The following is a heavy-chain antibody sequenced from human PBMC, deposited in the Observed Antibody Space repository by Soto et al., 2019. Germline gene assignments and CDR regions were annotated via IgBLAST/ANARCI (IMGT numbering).Heavy chain of an antibody. CDR1: GYIFSDYG. Sequence: QVQLVQSGAEVKKPGASVKVSCKSSGYIFSDYGITWVRQAPGQGLEWMGWISAYNGNTDYAQKFQDRLTLATDTATSTAYMELRSLRSADTALYYCATPVTSPDHRDIWGHGTMVTVSS. V-gene: IGHV1-18*01. CDR2: ISAYNGNT. J-gene: IGHJ3*02. D-gene: IGHD4-4*01. CDR3: ATPVTSPDHRDI.